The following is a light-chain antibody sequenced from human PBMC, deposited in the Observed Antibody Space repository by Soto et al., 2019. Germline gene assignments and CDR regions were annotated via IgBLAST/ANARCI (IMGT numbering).Light chain of an antibody. J-gene: IGKJ5*01. CDR2: KVS. CDR1: QSLVHSDGIAY. CDR3: MQGTHWPIT. V-gene: IGKV2-30*02. Sequence: DAVMTQSPLSLPVPLGQPASISCMSNQSLVHSDGIAYFSWFQQRPGRSPRRLIYKVSNRDSGVPARFSGSGSGTDFALKIGRVEAEDVGAYYCMQGTHWPITFGQGTRLEIK.